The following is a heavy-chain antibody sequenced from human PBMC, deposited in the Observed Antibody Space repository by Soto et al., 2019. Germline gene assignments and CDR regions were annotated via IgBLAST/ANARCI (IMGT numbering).Heavy chain of an antibody. CDR3: ARPNPYYYYGMDV. V-gene: IGHV4-34*01. CDR2: INHSGST. J-gene: IGHJ6*02. Sequence: QVQLQQWGAGLLKPSETLSLTCAVYGGSFSGYYWSWIRQPPGKGLEWIGEINHSGSTNYNPSLKYRVTISVDTSKNQFSQKVSSVTAADTAVYYCARPNPYYYYGMDVWGQGTTVTVSS. D-gene: IGHD2-8*01. CDR1: GGSFSGYY.